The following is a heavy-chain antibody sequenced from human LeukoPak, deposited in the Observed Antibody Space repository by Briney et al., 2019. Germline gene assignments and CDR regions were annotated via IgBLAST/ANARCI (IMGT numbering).Heavy chain of an antibody. CDR2: IYPGDSDT. V-gene: IGHV5-51*01. D-gene: IGHD6-19*01. J-gene: IGHJ4*02. CDR1: GYSFTSYW. Sequence: GESLKISCKGSGYSFTSYWIGWVRQMPGKGLEWMGIIYPGDSDTRYSPSFQGQVTVSADKSISTAYLQWSSLKASDTAMYYCARRGIAVAGGSYYFDYWGQGTLVTVSS. CDR3: ARRGIAVAGGSYYFDY.